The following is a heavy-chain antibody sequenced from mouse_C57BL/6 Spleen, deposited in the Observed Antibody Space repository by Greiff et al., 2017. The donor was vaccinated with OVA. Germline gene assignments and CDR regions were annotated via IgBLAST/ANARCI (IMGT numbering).Heavy chain of an antibody. Sequence: EVKLVESGGGLVQPGGSLSLSCAASGFTFTDYYMSWVRQPPGKALEWLGFIRNKANGYTTEYSASVKGRFTISRDNSQSILYLQMNALRAEDSATYYCARYRLGRFDDWGQGTTLTVSS. CDR3: ARYRLGRFDD. CDR1: GFTFTDYY. CDR2: IRNKANGYTT. D-gene: IGHD4-1*01. J-gene: IGHJ2*01. V-gene: IGHV7-3*01.